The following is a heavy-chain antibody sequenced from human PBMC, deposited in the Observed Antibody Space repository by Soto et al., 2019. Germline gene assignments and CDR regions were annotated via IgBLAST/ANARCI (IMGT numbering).Heavy chain of an antibody. J-gene: IGHJ6*02. CDR3: VKDGSSGWPYFDDMDV. D-gene: IGHD6-19*01. CDR1: GFTFSSYA. CDR2: ILYDGSKK. Sequence: PGGSLRLSCAASGFTFSSYAMSWVRQAPGKGLEWVAVILYDGSKKYYADSVKGRFTISRDNSKNALYLQMSSLRAEDTALYYCVKDGSSGWPYFDDMDVWGRGTTVTVSS. V-gene: IGHV3-30*04.